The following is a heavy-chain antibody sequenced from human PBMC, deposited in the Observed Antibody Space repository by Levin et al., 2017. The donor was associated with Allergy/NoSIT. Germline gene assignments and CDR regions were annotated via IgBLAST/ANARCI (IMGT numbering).Heavy chain of an antibody. J-gene: IGHJ6*02. Sequence: GGSLRLSCTASGFTFGDYAMSWFRQAPGKGLEWVGFIRSKAYGGTTEYAASVKGRFTISRDDSKSIAYLQMNSLKTEDTAVYYCTIVSVGASDYYYGMDVWGQGTTVTVSS. CDR2: IRSKAYGGTT. CDR1: GFTFGDYA. CDR3: TIVSVGASDYYYGMDV. D-gene: IGHD1-26*01. V-gene: IGHV3-49*03.